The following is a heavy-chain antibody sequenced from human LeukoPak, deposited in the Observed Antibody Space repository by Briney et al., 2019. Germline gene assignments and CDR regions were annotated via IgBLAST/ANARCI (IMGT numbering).Heavy chain of an antibody. CDR3: ASGELDSLYYFDY. CDR1: GFTFSNYW. J-gene: IGHJ4*02. CDR2: IHTDGIST. D-gene: IGHD1-1*01. V-gene: IGHV3-74*01. Sequence: GGSLRLSCAASGFTFSNYWMHWVRHAPGKGLVWVSRIHTDGISTTYADSVKGRFTISRDNAKNPLYLQMNSLRAEDTAVYYCASGELDSLYYFDYWGQGTLVTVSS.